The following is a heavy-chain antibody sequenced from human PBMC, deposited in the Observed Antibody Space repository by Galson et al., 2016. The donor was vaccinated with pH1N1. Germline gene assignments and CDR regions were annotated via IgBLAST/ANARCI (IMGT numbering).Heavy chain of an antibody. CDR2: IWYDGSHK. V-gene: IGHV3-33*01. J-gene: IGHJ4*02. CDR1: GFTFSIYG. D-gene: IGHD6-13*01. CDR3: ATDRVGGAAGIEY. Sequence: SLRLSCAASGFTFSIYGMHWVRQAPGKGLEWVAVIWYDGSHKYYVDSVKGRFSISRDNSKNTLYLQMNSLRVEDTAVYYCATDRVGGAAGIEYCGQGTLVTVSS.